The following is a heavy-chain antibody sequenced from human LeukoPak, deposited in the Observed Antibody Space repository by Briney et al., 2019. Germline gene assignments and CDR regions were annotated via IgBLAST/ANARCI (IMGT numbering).Heavy chain of an antibody. CDR2: INGYKGNT. D-gene: IGHD3-10*01. J-gene: IGHJ3*02. V-gene: IGHV1-18*01. CDR3: ARDLIMYGSESYFDDTFDI. Sequence: ASVKVSCKASGYTFTSYGISWVRQAPGQGLEWMGWINGYKGNTNYAQKLQGRVTMTTDTSTSTAYMELRSLRYDDTAVYYCARDLIMYGSESYFDDTFDIWGQGTKVTVSS. CDR1: GYTFTSYG.